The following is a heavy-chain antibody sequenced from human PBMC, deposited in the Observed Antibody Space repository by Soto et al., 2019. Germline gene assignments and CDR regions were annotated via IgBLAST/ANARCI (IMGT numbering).Heavy chain of an antibody. J-gene: IGHJ4*02. Sequence: EVQVLESGGGLVQPGGSLRLSCAASGFTFSNYAMSWVRQAPGKGLEWVSSISNSGGSTYYTDSVKGRFTISRDNSKNTLNLKMNSLRAEDTALYYCPKDPGEDTYYFDYWGQGTLVTVSS. V-gene: IGHV3-23*01. CDR1: GFTFSNYA. D-gene: IGHD3-10*01. CDR3: PKDPGEDTYYFDY. CDR2: ISNSGGST.